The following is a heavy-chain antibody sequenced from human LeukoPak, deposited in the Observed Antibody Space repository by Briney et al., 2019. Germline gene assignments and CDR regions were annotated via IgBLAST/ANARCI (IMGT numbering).Heavy chain of an antibody. CDR2: INPNSGGT. CDR1: GYTFTGYY. V-gene: IGHV1-2*02. J-gene: IGHJ5*02. Sequence: ASVKVSCKASGYTFTGYYMHWVRQAPGQGLEWMGWINPNSGGTNYAQKFQGRVTMTRDTSISTAYMELSRLRSDGTAVYYCARGGYYYDSSGYYYDRETNWFDPWGQGTLVTVSS. CDR3: ARGGYYYDSSGYYYDRETNWFDP. D-gene: IGHD3-22*01.